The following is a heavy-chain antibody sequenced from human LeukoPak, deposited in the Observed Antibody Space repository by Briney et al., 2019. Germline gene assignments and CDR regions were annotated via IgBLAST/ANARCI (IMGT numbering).Heavy chain of an antibody. V-gene: IGHV3-48*01. CDR2: ISSSSSTI. J-gene: IGHJ4*02. Sequence: VSYISSSSSTIYYADSVKGRFTISRDNAKNSLYLQMSSLRAEDTAVYYCARRGELTPPYYSDYWGQGTQVAVSS. CDR3: ARRGELTPPYYSDY. D-gene: IGHD1-26*01.